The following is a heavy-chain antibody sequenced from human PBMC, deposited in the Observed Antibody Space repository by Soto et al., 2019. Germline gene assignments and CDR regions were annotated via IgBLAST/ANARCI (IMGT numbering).Heavy chain of an antibody. Sequence: EVQVVESGGGLVQPGGSLRLSCAASGFTFSSYSMNWVRQAPGKGLEWVAFISTIATTTHYADSVRGRFTISRDNAKNSMYLQMNSLRAEDTALYYCTRDSGRREDYWGQGALVTVSS. J-gene: IGHJ4*02. CDR3: TRDSGRREDY. CDR1: GFTFSSYS. D-gene: IGHD5-12*01. V-gene: IGHV3-48*01. CDR2: ISTIATTT.